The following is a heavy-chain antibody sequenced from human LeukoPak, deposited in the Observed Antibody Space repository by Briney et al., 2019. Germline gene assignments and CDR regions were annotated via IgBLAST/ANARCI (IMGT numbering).Heavy chain of an antibody. CDR3: ARSTDGSGSYYYYGMDV. CDR2: ISSSGNPI. J-gene: IGHJ6*02. Sequence: GGSLGLSCTASGFTFSDYHMSWIRQAPGRGLEWVSYISSSGNPIHYADSVRGRFTISRDNAKNSLYLHMNSLRAEDAAVYYCARSTDGSGSYYYYGMDVWGQGTTVTVSS. V-gene: IGHV3-11*01. CDR1: GFTFSDYH. D-gene: IGHD3-10*01.